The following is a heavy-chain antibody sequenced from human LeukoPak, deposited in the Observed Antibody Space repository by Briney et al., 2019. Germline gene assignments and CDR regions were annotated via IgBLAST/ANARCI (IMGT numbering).Heavy chain of an antibody. D-gene: IGHD3-9*01. CDR2: ISYDGRNK. J-gene: IGHJ5*02. Sequence: GRSLRLSCAASGFTFSSYGMRWVRQAPGKGLEWVAVISYDGRNKYYADSVKGRCTISRDNSKNTLYLQMNSLRAEHTAVYYCAKDPTKLRYFDWFSTGSWGQGTLVTVSS. CDR1: GFTFSSYG. CDR3: AKDPTKLRYFDWFSTGS. V-gene: IGHV3-30*18.